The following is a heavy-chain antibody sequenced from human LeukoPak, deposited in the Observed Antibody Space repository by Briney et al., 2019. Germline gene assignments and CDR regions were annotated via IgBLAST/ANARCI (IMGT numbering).Heavy chain of an antibody. D-gene: IGHD6-13*01. CDR3: ARVWQQLAYFDY. CDR1: GFTFSSYG. V-gene: IGHV3-30*03. Sequence: PGGSLRLSCAASGFTFSSYGMHWVRQAPGKGLEWVAVISYDGSNKYYADSVKGRFTISRDNSKNTLYLQMNSLRAEDTAVYYCARVWQQLAYFDYWGQGTLVTVSS. J-gene: IGHJ4*02. CDR2: ISYDGSNK.